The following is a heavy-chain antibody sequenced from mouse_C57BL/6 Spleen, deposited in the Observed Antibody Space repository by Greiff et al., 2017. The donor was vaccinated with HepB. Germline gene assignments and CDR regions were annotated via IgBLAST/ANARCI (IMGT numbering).Heavy chain of an antibody. CDR2: IYPRSGNT. J-gene: IGHJ2*01. V-gene: IGHV1-81*01. Sequence: LQESGAELARPGASVKLSCKASGYTFTSYGISWVKQRTGQGLEWIGEIYPRSGNTYYNEKFKGKATLTADKSSSTAYMELRSLTSEDSAVYFCARKLGPNYFDYWGQGTTLTVSS. CDR3: ARKLGPNYFDY. D-gene: IGHD4-1*01. CDR1: GYTFTSYG.